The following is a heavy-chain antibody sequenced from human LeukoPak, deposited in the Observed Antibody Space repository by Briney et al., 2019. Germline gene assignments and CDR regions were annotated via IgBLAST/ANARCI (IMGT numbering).Heavy chain of an antibody. CDR2: IKQDGSEK. D-gene: IGHD3-10*01. J-gene: IGHJ4*02. V-gene: IGHV3-7*01. Sequence: XXAXGFSFXRYWMSWVRQAPGKGLEWVANIKQDGSEKNYVESVKGRFTISRDNAKNSLYLQTNSLRAEDTAVYYXXXAGXEWFGELGFXQWGQGTLVIVSS. CDR3: XXAGXEWFGELGFXQ. CDR1: GFSFXRYW.